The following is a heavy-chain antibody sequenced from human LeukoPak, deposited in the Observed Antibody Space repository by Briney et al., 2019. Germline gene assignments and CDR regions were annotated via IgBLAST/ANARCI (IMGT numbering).Heavy chain of an antibody. CDR3: ERGLKGVLSGVVIY. V-gene: IGHV1-2*06. CDR2: INPNSGGT. CDR1: GYTFTGYY. Sequence: ASVKVSCKASGYTFTGYYMHWVRQAPGQGLEWMGRINPNSGGTNYAQKFQGRVTMTRDKSIRTAYMELSRLRSDYTAVYYCERGLKGVLSGVVIYWGQGTLVTVSS. D-gene: IGHD3-3*01. J-gene: IGHJ4*02.